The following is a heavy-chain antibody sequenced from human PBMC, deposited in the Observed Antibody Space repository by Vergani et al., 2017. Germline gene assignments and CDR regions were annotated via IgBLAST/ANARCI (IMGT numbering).Heavy chain of an antibody. Sequence: EVQLVESGGGIVKPGGSLRLSCVASGFSFRNAWMNWVRRTPGKGLEWVGRIKSTFDRGTTDYAAAVKGRFTISRDDSKNTLFLQMNGLKTEDIGVYYCTTDXRSCGDGSCYWLRDHHYYGMDVWGQGTTVTVSS. CDR1: GFSFRNAW. CDR2: IKSTFDRGTT. CDR3: TTDXRSCGDGSCYWLRDHHYYGMDV. D-gene: IGHD2-21*01. J-gene: IGHJ6*02. V-gene: IGHV3-15*07.